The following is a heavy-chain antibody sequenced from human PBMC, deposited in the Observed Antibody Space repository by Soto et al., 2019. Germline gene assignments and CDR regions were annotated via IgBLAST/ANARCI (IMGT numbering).Heavy chain of an antibody. CDR3: ARVSGGYCSGGSCYSGHYYYYYYMDV. V-gene: IGHV4-34*01. D-gene: IGHD2-15*01. J-gene: IGHJ6*03. CDR1: GGSFSGYY. CDR2: INHSGST. Sequence: SETLSLTCAVYGGSFSGYYWSWIRQPPGKGLEWIGEINHSGSTNYNPSLKSRVTISVDTSKNQFSLKLSSVTAADTAVYYCARVSGGYCSGGSCYSGHYYYYYYMDVWGKGTTVTVSS.